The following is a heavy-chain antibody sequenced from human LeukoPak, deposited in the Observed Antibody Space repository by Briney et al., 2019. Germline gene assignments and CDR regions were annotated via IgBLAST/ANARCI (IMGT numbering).Heavy chain of an antibody. D-gene: IGHD4-17*01. Sequence: SETLSLTCTVSGGSISSYYWSWIRQPPGKGLEWIGYIYYSGSTNYNPSLKSRVTISVDTSKNQFSLKLSSVTAADTAVYYCARRSTTVTRNSRFRFDYWGQGTLVTVSS. CDR2: IYYSGST. CDR3: ARRSTTVTRNSRFRFDY. CDR1: GGSISSYY. J-gene: IGHJ4*02. V-gene: IGHV4-59*12.